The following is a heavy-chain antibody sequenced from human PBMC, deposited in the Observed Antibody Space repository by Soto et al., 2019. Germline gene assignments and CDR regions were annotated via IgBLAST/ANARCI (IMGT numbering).Heavy chain of an antibody. CDR1: GYTFTGYY. D-gene: IGHD6-13*01. CDR3: ARVDSSSWYSAY. J-gene: IGHJ4*02. CDR2: INPNSGGT. V-gene: IGHV1-2*04. Sequence: ASVKVSCKASGYTFTGYYMHWVRQAPGQGLEWMGWINPNSGGTNYGQKFQGWVTMTTDTSISTAYMELSRLRSEDTAVYYCARVDSSSWYSAYWGKGTLVTVSS.